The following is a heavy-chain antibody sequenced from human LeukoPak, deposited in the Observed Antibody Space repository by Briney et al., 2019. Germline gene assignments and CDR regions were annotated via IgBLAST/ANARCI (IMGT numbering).Heavy chain of an antibody. D-gene: IGHD1-7*01. V-gene: IGHV3-23*01. J-gene: IGHJ5*02. CDR2: IRGSGGST. Sequence: GGSLRLSCTASGFTFSIYAMRWVRQAPGKGLEWVSTIRGSGGSTYYADSVKGRFTISRDNSKDTLFLQMNSLRADDTAVYHCAKGGTGSTDWFDPWGQGALVTVSS. CDR1: GFTFSIYA. CDR3: AKGGTGSTDWFDP.